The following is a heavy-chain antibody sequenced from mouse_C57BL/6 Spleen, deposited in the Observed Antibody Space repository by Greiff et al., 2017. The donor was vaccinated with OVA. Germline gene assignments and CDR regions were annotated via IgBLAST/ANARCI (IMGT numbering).Heavy chain of an antibody. CDR1: GFTFSSYT. V-gene: IGHV5-9*01. J-gene: IGHJ2*01. CDR3: ARDYGSSSSFDY. D-gene: IGHD1-1*01. CDR2: ISGGGGNT. Sequence: EVKLVESGGGLVKPGGSLKLSCAASGFTFSSYTMSWVRQTPEKRLEWVATISGGGGNTYYPDSVKGRFTISRDNAKNTLYLQMSSLRSEDTALYYCARDYGSSSSFDYWGQGTTLTVSS.